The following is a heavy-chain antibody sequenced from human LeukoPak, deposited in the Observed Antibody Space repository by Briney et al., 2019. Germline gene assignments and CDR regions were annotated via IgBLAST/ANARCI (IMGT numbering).Heavy chain of an antibody. CDR1: GYRFTTYW. V-gene: IGHV5-51*01. J-gene: IGHJ3*02. D-gene: IGHD6-13*01. CDR2: IYPGDSDT. Sequence: GESLKISCKGSGYRFTTYWIGWVRQMPGKGLDWMGIIYPGDSDTRYSPSFQGQVNISADKSISTADLQWSSLKASDTAMYYCARYYNSSWSPSDVFDIWGQGTMVTVSS. CDR3: ARYYNSSWSPSDVFDI.